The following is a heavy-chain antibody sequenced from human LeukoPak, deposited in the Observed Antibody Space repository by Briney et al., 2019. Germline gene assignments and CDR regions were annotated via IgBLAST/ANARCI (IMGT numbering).Heavy chain of an antibody. CDR1: GVSISSHY. CDR3: ARTYSSSWYEWGFDF. D-gene: IGHD6-13*01. Sequence: SETLSLTCTVSGVSISSHYWTWIRQPPGKGLEWIGYIYYSGSTNYNPSLKSRVTISVDTSKKQFSLKLSSVTAADTAVYYCARTYSSSWYEWGFDFWGQGTLVTVSS. CDR2: IYYSGST. V-gene: IGHV4-59*11. J-gene: IGHJ4*02.